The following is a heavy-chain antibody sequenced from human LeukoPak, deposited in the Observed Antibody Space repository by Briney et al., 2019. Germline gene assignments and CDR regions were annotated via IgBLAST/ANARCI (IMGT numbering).Heavy chain of an antibody. CDR1: GFTFSSYA. V-gene: IGHV3-23*01. J-gene: IGHJ4*02. CDR3: AKDLTVTRYREPD. Sequence: GGSLRLSCAASGFTFSSYAMSWVRQAPGKGLEWVSAISGSGGSTYYADSVKGRFTISRDNSKNTLYLQMDSLRAEDTAVYYCAKDLTVTRYREPDWGQGTLVTVSS. D-gene: IGHD4-17*01. CDR2: ISGSGGST.